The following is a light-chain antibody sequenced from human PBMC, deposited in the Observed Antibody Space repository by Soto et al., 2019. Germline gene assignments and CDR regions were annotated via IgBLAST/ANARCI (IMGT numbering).Light chain of an antibody. Sequence: EIVLTQSPGTLSFSLGGRATLSCRGSQSVSSSYLAWYQQKPGQAPRLLIYGASSRATGIPDRFSGSGSGTDFTLTISSLEPEDFAVYYCQQHGSSLPTSFGHGTQLEIK. CDR1: QSVSSSY. J-gene: IGKJ5*01. CDR3: QQHGSSLPTS. CDR2: GAS. V-gene: IGKV3-20*01.